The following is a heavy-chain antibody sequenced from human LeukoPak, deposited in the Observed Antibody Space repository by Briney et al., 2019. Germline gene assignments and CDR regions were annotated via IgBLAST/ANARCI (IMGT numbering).Heavy chain of an antibody. CDR2: IYSGGST. Sequence: GGSLRLSCAASGFTVSSNYMSWVRQAPGKGLEWVSVIYSGGSTYYADSVKGRFTISRDNRKNLLHLQMNSLRPDDSAVYYCVKDLGSAITSALVLDVWGQGTTVTVSS. J-gene: IGHJ6*02. V-gene: IGHV3-53*01. CDR3: VKDLGSAITSALVLDV. CDR1: GFTVSSNY. D-gene: IGHD2-15*01.